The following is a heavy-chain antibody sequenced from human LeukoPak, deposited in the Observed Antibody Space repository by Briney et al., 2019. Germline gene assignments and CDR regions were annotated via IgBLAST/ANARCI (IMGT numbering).Heavy chain of an antibody. J-gene: IGHJ4*02. CDR2: ISSSGSTI. CDR1: GFTFSDYY. D-gene: IGHD6-13*01. CDR3: ARGRLGYSSSSPLDY. Sequence: PGGSLRLSCAASGFTFSDYYMSWIRQAPGKGLEWVSYISSSGSTIYYADSVKGRFTISRDNANTSLYLQMNRLRAEDTAVYYCARGRLGYSSSSPLDYWGQGTLVTVSS. V-gene: IGHV3-11*01.